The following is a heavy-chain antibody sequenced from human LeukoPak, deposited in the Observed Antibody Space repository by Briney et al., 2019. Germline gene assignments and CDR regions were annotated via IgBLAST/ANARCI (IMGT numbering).Heavy chain of an antibody. CDR1: GFTFSDAW. CDR2: IYTGDNT. V-gene: IGHV3-66*01. CDR3: ARIQTTWFDS. D-gene: IGHD2/OR15-2a*01. Sequence: GGSLRLSCAASGFTFSDAWMSWVRQAPGKGLEWVSVIYTGDNTHYADSVKGRFTISRDSSKNTLRLQMNSLRVEDTAVYYCARIQTTWFDSWGQGTLVTASS. J-gene: IGHJ5*01.